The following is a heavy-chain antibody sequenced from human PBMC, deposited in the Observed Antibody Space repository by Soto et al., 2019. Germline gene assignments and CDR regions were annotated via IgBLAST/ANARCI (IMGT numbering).Heavy chain of an antibody. CDR3: AHTNYDILTGYYPRIYFHH. D-gene: IGHD3-9*01. Sequence: QITLKESGPTLVKPTQTLTLTCTFSGFSLSTSGVGVGWIRQPPEKALEWLALIYWDDNKRYSPSLKSRLTITKDTSKSQVVITMTNMDPVDTGTYYCAHTNYDILTGYYPRIYFHHWGQGTLVTVSS. CDR1: GFSLSTSGVG. J-gene: IGHJ1*01. CDR2: IYWDDNK. V-gene: IGHV2-5*02.